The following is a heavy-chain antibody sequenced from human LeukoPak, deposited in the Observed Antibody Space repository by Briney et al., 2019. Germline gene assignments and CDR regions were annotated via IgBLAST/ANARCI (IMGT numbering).Heavy chain of an antibody. CDR3: ARDTSADSGYEICGMDV. V-gene: IGHV4-30-4*01. CDR1: GGSISSGDYY. J-gene: IGHJ6*02. CDR2: IYYSGST. Sequence: TLSLTCTVSGGSISSGDYYWSWIHPPPGKGLEWIGYIYYSGSTYYNPSLKSRVTISVDTSKNQFSLKLSSVTAADTAVYYCARDTSADSGYEICGMDVWGQGTTVTVSS. D-gene: IGHD5-12*01.